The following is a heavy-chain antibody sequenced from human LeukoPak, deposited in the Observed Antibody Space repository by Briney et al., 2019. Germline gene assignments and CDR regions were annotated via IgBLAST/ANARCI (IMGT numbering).Heavy chain of an antibody. CDR3: ARGSLTGKIVVVTAIPWAY. V-gene: IGHV1-18*01. D-gene: IGHD2-21*02. Sequence: ASVKVSCKASGYTFTSYGISWVRQAPGQGLEWMGWISAYNGNTNYAQKLQGRVTMTTDTSTSTAYMELRSLRSDDTAVYYCARGSLTGKIVVVTAIPWAYWGQGTLVTVSS. CDR1: GYTFTSYG. CDR2: ISAYNGNT. J-gene: IGHJ4*02.